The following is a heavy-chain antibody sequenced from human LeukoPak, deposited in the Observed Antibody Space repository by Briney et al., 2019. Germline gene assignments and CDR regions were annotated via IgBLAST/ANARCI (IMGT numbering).Heavy chain of an antibody. CDR1: GGTFSSHA. D-gene: IGHD2-2*01. CDR2: VIPISGTA. CDR3: ARGLQYQLLKALGYYYMDV. J-gene: IGHJ6*03. Sequence: SVKVSCKASGGTFSSHAIAWVRQAPGQGPEWMGGVIPISGTANYAQKFQGRVTITTDESTSTAYMELSSLTSDDTAVYYCARGLQYQLLKALGYYYMDVWGEGTTVTVSS. V-gene: IGHV1-69*05.